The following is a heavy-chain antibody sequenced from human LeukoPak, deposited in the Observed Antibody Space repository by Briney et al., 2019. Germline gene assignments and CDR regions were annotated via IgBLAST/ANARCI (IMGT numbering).Heavy chain of an antibody. D-gene: IGHD5-18*01. Sequence: PSETLSLTCTVSGGSISSSSYYWGWIRQPPGKGLEWIGYIYYNGSTNYNPSLKSRVTISVDTSKNQFSLKLISVTAADTAVYYCARQGYSYGPFDYWGQGTLVTVSS. J-gene: IGHJ4*02. CDR1: GGSISSSSYY. CDR2: IYYNGST. V-gene: IGHV4-61*05. CDR3: ARQGYSYGPFDY.